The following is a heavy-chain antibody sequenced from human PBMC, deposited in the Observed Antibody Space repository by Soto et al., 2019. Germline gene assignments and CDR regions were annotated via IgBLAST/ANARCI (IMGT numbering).Heavy chain of an antibody. Sequence: QVQLVQSRAEVKEPGSSVKVSCKASGDLFNNHAFNWVRQAPGQGLEWMGRISPLFSTTNYAQKFQGRVTIGADELTTIVYLEVNNLESDDTAMYYCAASSAIAAAGYFKFWGQGTLVTVSP. J-gene: IGHJ4*02. CDR2: ISPLFSTT. CDR3: AASSAIAAAGYFKF. CDR1: GDLFNNHA. V-gene: IGHV1-69*01. D-gene: IGHD6-13*01.